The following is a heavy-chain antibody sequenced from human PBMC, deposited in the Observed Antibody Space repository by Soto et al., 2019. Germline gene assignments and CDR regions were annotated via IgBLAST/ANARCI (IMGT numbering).Heavy chain of an antibody. CDR2: INHSGST. Sequence: PSETLSLTCAVYGGSFSGYYWSWIRQPPGKGLEWIGEINHSGSTNYNPSLKSRVTISVDTSKNQFSLKLSSVTAADTAVYYCAKRRSISGYQTNWFDPWGQGTLVTVSS. D-gene: IGHD3-22*01. J-gene: IGHJ5*02. CDR3: AKRRSISGYQTNWFDP. CDR1: GGSFSGYY. V-gene: IGHV4-34*01.